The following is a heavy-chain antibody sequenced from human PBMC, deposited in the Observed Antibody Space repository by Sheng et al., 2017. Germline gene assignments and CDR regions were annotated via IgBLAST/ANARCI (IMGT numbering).Heavy chain of an antibody. Sequence: QVQLQESGPGLVKPSETLSLTCTVSGGSISSYYWSWIRQPPGKGLEWIGYIYYSGSTNYNPSLKSRVTISVDTSKNQFSLKLSSVTAADTAVYYCARGGGITIFGVVPSDAFDIWGQGTSGHRLF. CDR1: GGSISSYY. D-gene: IGHD3-3*01. CDR3: ARGGGITIFGVVPSDAFDI. J-gene: IGHJ3*02. V-gene: IGHV4-59*01. CDR2: IYYSGST.